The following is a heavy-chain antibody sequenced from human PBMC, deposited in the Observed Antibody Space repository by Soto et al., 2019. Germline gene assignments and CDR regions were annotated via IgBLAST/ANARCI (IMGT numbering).Heavy chain of an antibody. Sequence: GGSLRLSCAASGFTFSNYGMSWVRQAPGKGLEWVSAISGSGGSTYYADSVRGRFSISSDNSKNTLYLQMNSLRAEDTAVYYCTKPRYSGYGYDAFDIWGQGTMVTVSS. V-gene: IGHV3-23*01. CDR2: ISGSGGST. J-gene: IGHJ3*02. D-gene: IGHD5-12*01. CDR1: GFTFSNYG. CDR3: TKPRYSGYGYDAFDI.